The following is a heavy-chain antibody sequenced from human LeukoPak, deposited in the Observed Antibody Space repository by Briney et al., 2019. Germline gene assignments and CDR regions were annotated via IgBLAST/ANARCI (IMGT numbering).Heavy chain of an antibody. D-gene: IGHD2-8*01. J-gene: IGHJ6*03. CDR1: GGSISSGSYY. CDR3: ARDGGCTNGVCPSYYMDV. CDR2: IYYSGST. V-gene: IGHV4-61*02. Sequence: SQTLSLTCTVSGGSISSGSYYWSWIRQSAGKRLESIGSIYYSGSTKYNPSLKSRVTISVDTSKNQFSLTLTSVTAADTAVYYCARDGGCTNGVCPSYYMDVWGKGTTVTVSS.